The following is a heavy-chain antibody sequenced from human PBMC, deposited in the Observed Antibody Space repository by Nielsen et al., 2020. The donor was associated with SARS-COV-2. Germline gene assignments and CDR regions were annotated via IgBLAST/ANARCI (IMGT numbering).Heavy chain of an antibody. V-gene: IGHV4-34*01. CDR1: GGSFSGYY. CDR3: ARLRGYSSSSGFDY. J-gene: IGHJ4*02. Sequence: SETLSLTCAVYGGSFSGYYWSWIRQPPGKGLEWIGEINHSGSTNYNPSLKSRVTISVDTSKNQFSLKLSSVTAADTAVYYCARLRGYSSSSGFDYWGQGTLVTVSS. CDR2: INHSGST. D-gene: IGHD6-6*01.